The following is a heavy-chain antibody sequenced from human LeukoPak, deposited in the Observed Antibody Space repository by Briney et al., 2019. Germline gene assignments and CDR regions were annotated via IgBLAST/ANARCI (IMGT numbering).Heavy chain of an antibody. J-gene: IGHJ6*02. Sequence: GGSLRLSCAASGFTFSSYSMNWVRQAPGKGLEWVSSISSSSSYIYYADSVKGRFTISRDNAKNSLYLQMNSPRAEDTAVYYCAREEAVNFFYYYGMDVWGQGTTVTVSS. V-gene: IGHV3-21*01. CDR2: ISSSSSYI. D-gene: IGHD3-3*01. CDR3: AREEAVNFFYYYGMDV. CDR1: GFTFSSYS.